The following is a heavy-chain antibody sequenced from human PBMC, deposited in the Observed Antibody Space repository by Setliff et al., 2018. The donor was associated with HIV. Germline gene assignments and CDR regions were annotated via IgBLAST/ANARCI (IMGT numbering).Heavy chain of an antibody. V-gene: IGHV4-59*11. J-gene: IGHJ4*02. D-gene: IGHD6-13*01. CDR3: ARLPDINSWPFDY. Sequence: PSETLSLTCTVSYGSISGHYWTWIRQPPGKGLEWIGYIHHSGGTQYNPSLMSRLTMSVDSSKIQFSLSLSSVTAADTAVYYCARLPDINSWPFDYWARGTLVTVSS. CDR1: YGSISGHY. CDR2: IHHSGGT.